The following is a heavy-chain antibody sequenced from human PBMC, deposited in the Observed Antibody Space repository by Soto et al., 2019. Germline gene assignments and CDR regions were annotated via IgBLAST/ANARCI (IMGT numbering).Heavy chain of an antibody. V-gene: IGHV1-69*13. CDR3: ARVTSGRVVITTLHYGMDV. Sequence: ASVKVSCKASGGTFSSYAISWVRQAPGQGLEWMGGIIPIFGTANYAQKFQGRVTITADESTSTAYMELSSLRSEDTAVYYCARVTSGRVVITTLHYGMDVWGQGTTVTVSS. CDR2: IIPIFGTA. D-gene: IGHD3-22*01. CDR1: GGTFSSYA. J-gene: IGHJ6*02.